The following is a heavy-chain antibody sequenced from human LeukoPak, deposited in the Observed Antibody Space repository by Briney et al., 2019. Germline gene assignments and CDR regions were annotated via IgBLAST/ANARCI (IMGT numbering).Heavy chain of an antibody. V-gene: IGHV1-2*06. CDR1: GYTFTGYY. CDR3: AKVPPSITAAGNWLGP. D-gene: IGHD6-13*01. J-gene: IGHJ5*02. Sequence: ASVKVSCKASGYTFTGYYIHWVRQAPGQGLEWMGRINPNTGGTDYAQKFQGRVTMTRDASITTAYMELSRLTSDDTAIYYCAKVPPSITAAGNWLGPWGQGALVTVSS. CDR2: INPNTGGT.